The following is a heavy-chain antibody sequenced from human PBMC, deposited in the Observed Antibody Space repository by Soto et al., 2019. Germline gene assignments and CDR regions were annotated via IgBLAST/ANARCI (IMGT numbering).Heavy chain of an antibody. D-gene: IGHD2-8*01. V-gene: IGHV4-59*01. Sequence: PSETLSLTCTVSGGSISSYYWSWIRQPPGKGLEWIGYIYYSGSTNYNPSLKSRVTISVDTSKNQFSLKLSSVTAADTAVYYCARDMTNGENWFDPWGQGTLVTV. CDR1: GGSISSYY. J-gene: IGHJ5*02. CDR3: ARDMTNGENWFDP. CDR2: IYYSGST.